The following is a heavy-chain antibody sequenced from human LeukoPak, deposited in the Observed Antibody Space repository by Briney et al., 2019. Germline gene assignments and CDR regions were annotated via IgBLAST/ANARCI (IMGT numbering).Heavy chain of an antibody. CDR3: ASGLPYGDSTYDY. CDR2: INAGNGNT. D-gene: IGHD4-17*01. CDR1: GYTFTSYA. J-gene: IGHJ4*02. V-gene: IGHV1-3*01. Sequence: ASVKVSCKASGYTFTSYAMHWVRQAPGQWLEWMGWINAGNGNTKYSQKFQGRVTITRDTSASTAYMELSSLRSEDTAVYYCASGLPYGDSTYDYWGQGTLVTVSS.